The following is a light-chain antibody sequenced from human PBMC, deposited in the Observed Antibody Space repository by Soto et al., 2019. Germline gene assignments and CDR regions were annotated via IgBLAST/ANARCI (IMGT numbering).Light chain of an antibody. Sequence: GDRVTITCRASQDISSYLAWYQQIPGKAPKLLIYAASTLQSGVPSRFSGSGSGTDFTLTISSLQPDDFATYYCQQLGTFGQGTKVEIK. CDR1: QDISSY. V-gene: IGKV1-9*01. CDR2: AAS. J-gene: IGKJ1*01. CDR3: QQLGT.